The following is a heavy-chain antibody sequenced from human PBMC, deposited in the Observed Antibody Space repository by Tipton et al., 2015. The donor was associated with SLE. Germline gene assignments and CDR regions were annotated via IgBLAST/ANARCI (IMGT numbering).Heavy chain of an antibody. J-gene: IGHJ4*02. D-gene: IGHD1-26*01. CDR2: ISGSGGST. V-gene: IGHV3-23*01. Sequence: SLRLSCAASGFTFDDYGMSWVRQAPGKGLEWVSAISGSGGSTYYADSVKGRFTISRDNSKNTLYLQMNSLRAEDTAVYYCAKAGSGWELLGDFDYWGQGTLVTVSS. CDR1: GFTFDDYG. CDR3: AKAGSGWELLGDFDY.